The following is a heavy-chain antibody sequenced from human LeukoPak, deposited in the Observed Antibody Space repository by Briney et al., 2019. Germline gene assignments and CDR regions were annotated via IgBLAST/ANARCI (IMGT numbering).Heavy chain of an antibody. CDR2: ISSSSYI. Sequence: PGGSLRLSCAASGFTFSSYSMNWVRPAPGKGLEWVSSISSSSYIYYADSVKGRFTISRDNAKNSLYLQMSSLRAGDTAFYYCAKTEDCSGVSCYSFDFWGQGTLVTVSS. D-gene: IGHD2-15*01. CDR3: AKTEDCSGVSCYSFDF. V-gene: IGHV3-21*04. J-gene: IGHJ4*02. CDR1: GFTFSSYS.